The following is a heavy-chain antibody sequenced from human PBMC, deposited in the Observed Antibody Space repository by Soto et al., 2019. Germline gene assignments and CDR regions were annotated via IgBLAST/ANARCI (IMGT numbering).Heavy chain of an antibody. J-gene: IGHJ6*02. D-gene: IGHD3-22*01. Sequence: QVQLVQSGAEVKKPGASVKVSCKASGYTFTSYAMHWVRQAPGQRLEWMGWINAGNGNTKYSQKFQGRVTITRDTSARTAYMELSSLRAEDTAVYYCARTNGNYYDSSGSLYYYYGMDVWGQGTTVTVSS. CDR3: ARTNGNYYDSSGSLYYYYGMDV. V-gene: IGHV1-3*01. CDR2: INAGNGNT. CDR1: GYTFTSYA.